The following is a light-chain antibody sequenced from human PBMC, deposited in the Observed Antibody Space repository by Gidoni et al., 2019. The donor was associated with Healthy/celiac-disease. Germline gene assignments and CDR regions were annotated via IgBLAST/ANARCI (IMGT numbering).Light chain of an antibody. J-gene: IGLJ2*01. V-gene: IGLV1-40*01. CDR3: QSYDSSLSGSGV. CDR2: GNS. Sequence: QSVLTQPPSVSGAPGQRVTISCTGNSSNIGAGYDVHWYQQLPGPAPNLLIYGNSNRPSGVPDRFSGSKSGTSASLAITGLQAEDEADYYCQSYDSSLSGSGVFGGGTKLTVL. CDR1: SSNIGAGYD.